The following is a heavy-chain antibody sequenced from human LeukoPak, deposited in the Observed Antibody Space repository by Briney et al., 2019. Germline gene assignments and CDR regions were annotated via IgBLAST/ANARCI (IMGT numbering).Heavy chain of an antibody. Sequence: PSETLSLTCAVYGGSFSGYYWSWIRQPPGKGLEWIGEINHSGSTNYNPSLKSRVTISVDTSKNQFSPKLSSVTAADTAVYYCARGGTMVRGRYDRRIDYWGQETLVTVSS. CDR3: ARGGTMVRGRYDRRIDY. J-gene: IGHJ4*02. D-gene: IGHD3-10*01. CDR2: INHSGST. V-gene: IGHV4-34*01. CDR1: GGSFSGYY.